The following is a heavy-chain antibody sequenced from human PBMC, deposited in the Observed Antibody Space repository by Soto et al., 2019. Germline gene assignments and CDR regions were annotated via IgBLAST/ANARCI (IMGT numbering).Heavy chain of an antibody. D-gene: IGHD6-6*01. V-gene: IGHV1-69*01. CDR1: GYTFSSYA. J-gene: IGHJ4*02. CDR2: IIPIFGTA. CDR3: ARDGIAARRAFDY. Sequence: QVQVVQSEAEVKKPGASVKVSCKASGYTFSSYAISWVRQAPGQGLEWMGGIIPIFGTANYAQKFQGRVTITADESTSTAYMELSSLRSEDTAVYYCARDGIAARRAFDYWGQGTLVTVSS.